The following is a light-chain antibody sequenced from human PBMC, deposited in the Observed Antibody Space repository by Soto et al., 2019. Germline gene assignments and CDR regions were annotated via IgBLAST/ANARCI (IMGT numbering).Light chain of an antibody. J-gene: IGKJ2*01. CDR1: QSIGTW. V-gene: IGKV1-5*03. Sequence: DIQMTQAPSTLATSVGDRVTITCRASQSIGTWSAWSQQIPGKPPKLLIPKASTLESVVPSRFSGSGSGTEFTLTISGLQPDDFVTYYSQQYSSFSYTFGRGTNLEI. CDR3: QQYSSFSYT. CDR2: KAS.